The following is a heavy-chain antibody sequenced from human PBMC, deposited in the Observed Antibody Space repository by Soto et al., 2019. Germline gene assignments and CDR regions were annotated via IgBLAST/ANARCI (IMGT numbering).Heavy chain of an antibody. D-gene: IGHD7-27*01. CDR3: ASKAWVRFDY. CDR1: GVSISSSVW. Sequence: NPSETLSLTCAVSGVSISSSVWWTWVRQPPGKGLEWIGGVFHTGNTNYNPSLKSRVTMSVDKSTNEFSLKVTSVTAADTAIYYCASKAWVRFDYWGQGALVTVSS. CDR2: VFHTGNT. V-gene: IGHV4-4*02. J-gene: IGHJ4*02.